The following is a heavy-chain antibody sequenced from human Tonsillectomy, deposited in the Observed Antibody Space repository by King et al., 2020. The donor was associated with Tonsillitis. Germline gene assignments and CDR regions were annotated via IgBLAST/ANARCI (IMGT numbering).Heavy chain of an antibody. D-gene: IGHD4-17*01. Sequence: VQLVESGGGLVQPGGSLRLSCAASGFTFSNYAMTWVSQAPGRGLEWVSVIYSGGTSTYYGDSVKGRFTVSRDNSKKTLYLQMNSLRADDTAVYYCAKCLVTTGSYGLDVWGQGTTVTVSS. J-gene: IGHJ6*02. CDR3: AKCLVTTGSYGLDV. V-gene: IGHV3-23*03. CDR2: IYSGGTST. CDR1: GFTFSNYA.